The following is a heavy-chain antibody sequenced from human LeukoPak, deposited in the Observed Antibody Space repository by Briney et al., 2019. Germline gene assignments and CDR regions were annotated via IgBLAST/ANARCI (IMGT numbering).Heavy chain of an antibody. CDR2: ISYDGSNK. D-gene: IGHD5-18*01. J-gene: IGHJ6*02. CDR1: GFTFSSYG. CDR3: AKDAVDTAMVSWYYYYGMDV. Sequence: PGRSLRLSCAASGFTFSSYGMHWVRQAPGKGLEWVAVISYDGSNKHYADSVKGRFTISRDNSKNTLYLQMNSLRAEDTAVYYCAKDAVDTAMVSWYYYYGMDVWGQGTTVTVSS. V-gene: IGHV3-30*18.